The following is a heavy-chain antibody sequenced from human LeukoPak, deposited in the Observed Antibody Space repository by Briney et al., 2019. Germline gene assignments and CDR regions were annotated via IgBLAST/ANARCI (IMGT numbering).Heavy chain of an antibody. CDR3: AREMERYYYDSSGFDY. CDR1: GGSISSYY. V-gene: IGHV4-59*01. CDR2: IYYSGST. Sequence: PSETLSLTCTVSGGSISSYYWSWIRQPPGKGLEWIGYIYYSGSTNYNPSLKSRVTISVDTSKNQFSLKLSSVTAADTAVYYCAREMERYYYDSSGFDYWGQGTLVTVSS. D-gene: IGHD3-22*01. J-gene: IGHJ4*02.